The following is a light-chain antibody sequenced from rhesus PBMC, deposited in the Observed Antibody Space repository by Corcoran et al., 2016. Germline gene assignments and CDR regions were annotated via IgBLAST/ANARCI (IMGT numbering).Light chain of an antibody. V-gene: IGLV2S4*01. CDR2: EVS. J-gene: IGLJ1*01. CDR3: SSYAGSGTFI. CDR1: NSDIGAYNY. Sequence: QSAPTQPPSVSGSPGQSVTISCTGTNSDIGAYNYVSWYQQHPGKAPKLMIYEVSKRPSGVSDRFSGSKSGNTASLTISGLQAEDEADYYCSSYAGSGTFIFGAGTRLTVL.